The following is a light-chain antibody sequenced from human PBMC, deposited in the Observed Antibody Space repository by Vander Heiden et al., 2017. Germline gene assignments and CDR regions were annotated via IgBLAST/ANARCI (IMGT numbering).Light chain of an antibody. CDR1: QSVSNNY. CDR2: DSS. CDR3: QQYAKSIGS. Sequence: IVLTQSPGTLSLSLGERATLSCRASQSVSNNYLAWYQQKPGQAPRLLIYDSSTRATDIPDRFSGSGSETDFTLTISTLEPDDFGVYYCQQYAKSIGSFGQGTKLEI. J-gene: IGKJ2*03. V-gene: IGKV3-20*01.